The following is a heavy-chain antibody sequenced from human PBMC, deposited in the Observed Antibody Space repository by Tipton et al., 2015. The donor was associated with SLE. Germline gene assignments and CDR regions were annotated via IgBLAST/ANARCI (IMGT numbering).Heavy chain of an antibody. J-gene: IGHJ2*01. CDR1: GFTFSSYS. Sequence: SLRLSCAASGFTFSSYSMNWVRQAPGKGLEWVSSISSSSSYIYYADSVKGRFTISGDNAKNSLYLQMNSLRAEDTAVYYCARDKAGDWYFDLWGRGTLVTVSS. CDR2: ISSSSSYI. V-gene: IGHV3-21*03. CDR3: ARDKAGDWYFDL. D-gene: IGHD1-26*01.